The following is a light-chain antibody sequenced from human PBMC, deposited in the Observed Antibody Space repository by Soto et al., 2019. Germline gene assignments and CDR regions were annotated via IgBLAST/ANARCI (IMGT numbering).Light chain of an antibody. CDR2: EVN. V-gene: IGLV2-8*01. CDR1: SRDIGAYND. Sequence: QAVLTQPPSASGSPGQSGTISCTGTSRDIGAYNDVSWFQQHPGETPKLIISEVNNRPSGVPDRFYGSKSCNTASLTVSGLQAADEAYYCCTSYGGRANLTVGGGTKLTVL. CDR3: TSYGGRANLT. J-gene: IGLJ2*01.